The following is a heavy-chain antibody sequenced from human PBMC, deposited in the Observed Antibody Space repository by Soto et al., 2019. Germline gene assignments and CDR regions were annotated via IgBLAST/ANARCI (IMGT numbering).Heavy chain of an antibody. CDR3: AKEAPEGYRVATLGYFDY. CDR1: GFTFSSYA. Sequence: EVQLLESGGGLVQPGGSLRLSCAASGFTFSSYAMGWVRQAPGKGREWVSAVSGSGGSTYYEDSVKGRFTISRDNCTKAMYVQMNSLRAEDTAVDYCAKEAPEGYRVATLGYFDYWGQGTLVTVSS. CDR2: VSGSGGST. J-gene: IGHJ4*02. D-gene: IGHD5-12*01. V-gene: IGHV3-23*02.